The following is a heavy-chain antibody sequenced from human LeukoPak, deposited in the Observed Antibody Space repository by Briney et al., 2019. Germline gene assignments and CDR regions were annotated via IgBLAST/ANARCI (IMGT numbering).Heavy chain of an antibody. CDR2: IYSDNT. CDR3: ARDRQAGLRLGELSL. Sequence: TGGSLRLSCTVSGFTVSSNSMSWVRQAPGKGLEWVSFIYSDNTHYSDSVKGRFTISRDNSKNTLYLQVNSLRAEDTAVYYCARDRQAGLRLGELSLWGQGTLVTVSS. D-gene: IGHD3-16*02. CDR1: GFTVSSNS. V-gene: IGHV3-53*01. J-gene: IGHJ4*02.